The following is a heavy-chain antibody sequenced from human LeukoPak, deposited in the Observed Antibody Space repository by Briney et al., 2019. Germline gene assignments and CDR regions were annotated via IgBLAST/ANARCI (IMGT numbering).Heavy chain of an antibody. CDR1: GFTFDDYG. D-gene: IGHD6-13*01. Sequence: TGGSLRLSCAASGFTFDDYGMSWVRQAPGKGLEWVSGISWNSGSIGYADSVKGRFTISRDNSKNTLYLQMNSLRAEDTAVYYCATSGYSSSWYKRPYYFDYWGQGTLVTVSS. V-gene: IGHV3-20*04. J-gene: IGHJ4*02. CDR3: ATSGYSSSWYKRPYYFDY. CDR2: ISWNSGSI.